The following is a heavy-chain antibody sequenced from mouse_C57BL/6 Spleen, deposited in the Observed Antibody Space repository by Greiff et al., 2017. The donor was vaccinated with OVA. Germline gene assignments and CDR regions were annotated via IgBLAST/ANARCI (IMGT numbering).Heavy chain of an antibody. CDR2: IYPGDGDT. D-gene: IGHD2-5*01. V-gene: IGHV1-82*01. CDR1: GYAFSSSW. J-gene: IGHJ1*03. CDR3: ARNEVYSNYGYFDV. Sequence: VQLQQSGPELVKPGASVKISCKASGYAFSSSWMNWVKQRPGKGLEWIGRIYPGDGDTNYNGKFKGKATLTADKSSSTAYMQLSSLTSEDSAVYFCARNEVYSNYGYFDVWGTGTTVTVSS.